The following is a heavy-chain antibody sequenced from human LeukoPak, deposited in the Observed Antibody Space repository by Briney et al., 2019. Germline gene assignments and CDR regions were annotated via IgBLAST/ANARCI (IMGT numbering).Heavy chain of an antibody. CDR1: GYTFTGYY. CDR2: TNPNSGGT. D-gene: IGHD6-13*01. J-gene: IGHJ4*02. Sequence: ASVKVSCKASGYTFTGYYMHWVRQAPGQGLEWMGWTNPNSGGTNYAQKFQGRVTMTRDTSISTAYMELSRLRSDDTAVCYCARDRGTAAGTFDFDYWGQGTLVTVSS. CDR3: ARDRGTAAGTFDFDY. V-gene: IGHV1-2*02.